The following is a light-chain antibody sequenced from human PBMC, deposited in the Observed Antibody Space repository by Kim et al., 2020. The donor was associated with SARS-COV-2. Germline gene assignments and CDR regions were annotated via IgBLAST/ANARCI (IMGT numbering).Light chain of an antibody. Sequence: GGTVTRSCGLRSGSVSTSYYPSWDQQTPGQAPRTLIYSTNTRSSGVPDRFSGSILGNKAALTITGAQADDESDYYCVLYMGSGIWVFGGGTKLTVL. J-gene: IGLJ3*02. V-gene: IGLV8-61*01. CDR2: STN. CDR1: SGSVSTSYY. CDR3: VLYMGSGIWV.